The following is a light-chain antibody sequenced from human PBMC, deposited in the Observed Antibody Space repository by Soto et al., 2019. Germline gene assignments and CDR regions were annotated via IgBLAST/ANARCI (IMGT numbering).Light chain of an antibody. V-gene: IGKV3-11*01. Sequence: EIVLTQSPATLSLSPGERATLSCRASQSVSSYLAWYQQKPGQAPRLLIYDASNRATGIPARFSGSGSGTDFTLTISSLEPEDFEVYYCQQRSNWPRTFGQGTMVDIK. CDR3: QQRSNWPRT. CDR2: DAS. CDR1: QSVSSY. J-gene: IGKJ1*01.